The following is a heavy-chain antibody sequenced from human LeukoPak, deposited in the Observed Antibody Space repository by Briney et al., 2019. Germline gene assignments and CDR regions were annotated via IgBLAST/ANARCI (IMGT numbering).Heavy chain of an antibody. Sequence: GGSLRLSCVASGFTFSSYAMSWVRQAPGKGLEWVSDISGSGEITDYADSVKGRFTISRDNSKNTVYLQMNSLRVEDTAVYYCAKGYSGSYGVDYWGQGTLVTVSS. CDR3: AKGYSGSYGVDY. J-gene: IGHJ4*02. V-gene: IGHV3-23*01. CDR2: ISGSGEIT. D-gene: IGHD1-26*01. CDR1: GFTFSSYA.